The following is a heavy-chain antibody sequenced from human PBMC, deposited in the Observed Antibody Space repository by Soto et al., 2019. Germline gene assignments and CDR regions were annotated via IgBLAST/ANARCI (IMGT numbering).Heavy chain of an antibody. CDR2: IYWDDDK. V-gene: IGHV2-5*02. D-gene: IGHD1-1*01. J-gene: IGHJ4*02. CDR3: AHVYWVAAGIRYYFDY. Sequence: QITLEESGPTLVKPTQTLTLTCTFSGFSLTTDAVGVGWIRQPPGKALEWLALIYWDDDKRYSPALKSRLTITKDASRNQVVLTLTNMDPADTATYYCAHVYWVAAGIRYYFDYWGQGTLVTVSS. CDR1: GFSLTTDAVG.